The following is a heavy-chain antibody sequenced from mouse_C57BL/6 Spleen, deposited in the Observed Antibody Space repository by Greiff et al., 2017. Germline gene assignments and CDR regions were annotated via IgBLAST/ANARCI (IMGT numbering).Heavy chain of an antibody. CDR2: LLPGSGST. J-gene: IGHJ4*01. Sequence: MQLQESGAELMKPGASVKLSCKATGYTFTGYWIERVKPRPGHGLEWIGELLPGSGSTSYNEKFKGKATFTADTSSNTAYMQLRSLTTEDSALYCCARKGDSVRCGYAMDGGGQGTSVTVSS. CDR3: ARKGDSVRCGYAMDG. CDR1: GYTFTGYW. V-gene: IGHV1-9*01.